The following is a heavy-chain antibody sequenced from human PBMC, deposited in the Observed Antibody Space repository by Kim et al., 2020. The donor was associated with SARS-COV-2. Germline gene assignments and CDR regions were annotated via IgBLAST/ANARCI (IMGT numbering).Heavy chain of an antibody. D-gene: IGHD6-19*01. CDR3: ARVPRDSSGWYSYFDF. CDR1: GDSISTYY. J-gene: IGHJ4*01. Sequence: SETLSLTCTVSGDSISTYYWNWIRQPPGKGLEWIGYIYYSGSTNYSPSLKRRVSISVDTSKAQFSLKLTSAAAADTAVYYCARVPRDSSGWYSYFDFWG. CDR2: IYYSGST. V-gene: IGHV4-59*01.